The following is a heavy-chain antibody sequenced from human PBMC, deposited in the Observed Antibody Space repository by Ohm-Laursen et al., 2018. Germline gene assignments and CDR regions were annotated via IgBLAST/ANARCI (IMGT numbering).Heavy chain of an antibody. CDR1: GDSVSSNSAA. D-gene: IGHD6-6*01. V-gene: IGHV6-1*01. CDR2: TYYRSKWSN. CDR3: ARDHEAPFVLFDY. J-gene: IGHJ4*02. Sequence: QTLSLTCAVSGDSVSSNSAAWNWIRQSPSRGLEWLGRTYYRSKWSNDYAVSVKGRITVNPDTSKNQFSLLLNSVTPEDTAVYYCARDHEAPFVLFDYWGQGTLVTVSS.